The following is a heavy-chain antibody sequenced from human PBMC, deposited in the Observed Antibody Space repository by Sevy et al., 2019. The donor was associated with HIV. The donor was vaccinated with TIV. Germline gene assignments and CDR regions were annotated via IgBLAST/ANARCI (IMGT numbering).Heavy chain of an antibody. J-gene: IGHJ4*02. V-gene: IGHV4-59*11. CDR3: ARGGALMYYGTIGFQNFFDS. CDR1: GGSISGHY. CDR2: VYDSGSS. D-gene: IGHD3-16*01. Sequence: SETLSLTCTVSGGSISGHYWGWIRQSPGKGLEWIAYVYDSGSSNYNPSLRSRVTISVDTSKSQFSLRLSSVTAADTAVYFCARGGALMYYGTIGFQNFFDSWGPGTLFSVSS.